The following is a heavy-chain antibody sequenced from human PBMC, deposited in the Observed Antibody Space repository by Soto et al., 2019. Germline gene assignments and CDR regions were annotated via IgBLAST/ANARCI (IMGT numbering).Heavy chain of an antibody. J-gene: IGHJ4*02. V-gene: IGHV4-59*01. Sequence: SXTLSLTCTVSGGSISSYYWSWIRQPPVNGLEWIGYIYYSGSTNYNPSLKSRVTISVDTSKNQFSLKLSSVTAADTAVYYCAREVGYCSGGSCYSGLFDYWGQGTLVTVSS. D-gene: IGHD2-15*01. CDR1: GGSISSYY. CDR3: AREVGYCSGGSCYSGLFDY. CDR2: IYYSGST.